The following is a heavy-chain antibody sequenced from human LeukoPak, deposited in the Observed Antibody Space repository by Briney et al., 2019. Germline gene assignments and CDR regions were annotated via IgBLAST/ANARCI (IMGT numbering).Heavy chain of an antibody. Sequence: APVKVSCKASGGTFSSYAISWVRQAPGQGLEWMGGIIPIFGTANYAQKFQGRVTITADESTSTAYMELSSLRSEDTAVYYCARDRVGDTAMVTGYFDYWGQGTLVTVSS. V-gene: IGHV1-69*01. J-gene: IGHJ4*02. CDR2: IIPIFGTA. D-gene: IGHD5-18*01. CDR1: GGTFSSYA. CDR3: ARDRVGDTAMVTGYFDY.